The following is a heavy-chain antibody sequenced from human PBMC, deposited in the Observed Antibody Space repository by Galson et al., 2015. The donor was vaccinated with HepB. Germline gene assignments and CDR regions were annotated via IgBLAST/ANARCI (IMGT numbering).Heavy chain of an antibody. J-gene: IGHJ6*02. CDR1: GYTFTNFY. V-gene: IGHV1-2*02. D-gene: IGHD3-9*01. Sequence: SVKVSCKASGYTFTNFYIHWVRQVPGQRPECMGWVNPNSGATTYTPKFQDRLTMTRDTSLRTVYMELNRLTSDDTAVYYCARDLYDILTGSRLRGYDHFGMDVWGQGTTVTVSS. CDR2: VNPNSGAT. CDR3: ARDLYDILTGSRLRGYDHFGMDV.